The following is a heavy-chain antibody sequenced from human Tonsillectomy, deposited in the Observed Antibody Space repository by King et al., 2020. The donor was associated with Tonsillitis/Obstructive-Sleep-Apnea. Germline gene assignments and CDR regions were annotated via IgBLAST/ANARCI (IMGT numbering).Heavy chain of an antibody. Sequence: VQLVESGGGLVQPGGSLRLSCTASGFTIRDHYMDWVRQAPGKGLEWVGRIRNKGNSYTTEYAASVRDRFSILRDDSKDSLFLQMTSLKTEDTAVYFCARGDYDSNGYYLDHWGQGTLVTVSS. V-gene: IGHV3-72*01. CDR1: GFTIRDHY. CDR2: IRNKGNSYTT. J-gene: IGHJ4*02. CDR3: ARGDYDSNGYYLDH. D-gene: IGHD3-22*01.